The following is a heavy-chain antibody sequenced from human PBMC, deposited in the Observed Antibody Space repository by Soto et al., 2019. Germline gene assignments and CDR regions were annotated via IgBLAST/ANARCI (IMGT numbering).Heavy chain of an antibody. CDR1: GESVKGSF. Sequence: TPRLSCTVYGESVKGSFCSWIRQPPEKGLEWIGEIKDGGITNYSPSLKSRVTISADTSKNQFFLTLKSVTAADTAVYYCARGQVAIVATHWDQGTLVTVSS. CDR3: ARGQVAIVATH. J-gene: IGHJ1*01. V-gene: IGHV4-34*01. CDR2: IKDGGIT. D-gene: IGHD5-12*01.